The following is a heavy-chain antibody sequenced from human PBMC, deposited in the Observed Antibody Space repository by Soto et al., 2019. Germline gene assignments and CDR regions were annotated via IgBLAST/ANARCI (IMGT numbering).Heavy chain of an antibody. CDR3: AVSQRSSAGSLVDYVTFDY. J-gene: IGHJ4*02. D-gene: IGHD3-10*02. CDR2: ISYDGSNK. V-gene: IGHV3-30-3*01. Sequence: GGSLRLSCAASGFTFSSYAMHWVRQAPGKGLEWVAVISYDGSNKYYADSVKGRFTISRDNSKNTLYLQMNSLRAEDTAVYYCAVSQRSSAGSLVDYVTFDYWGQGTLVTVSS. CDR1: GFTFSSYA.